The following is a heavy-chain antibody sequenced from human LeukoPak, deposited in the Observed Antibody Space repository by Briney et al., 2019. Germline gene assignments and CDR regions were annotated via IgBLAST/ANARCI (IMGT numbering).Heavy chain of an antibody. CDR3: ARETLGYCSSTSCVNYYYYMDV. CDR1: GFTFSSYW. J-gene: IGHJ6*03. D-gene: IGHD2-2*01. CDR2: IKQDGSEK. V-gene: IGHV3-7*01. Sequence: SGGSLRLSCAASGFTFSSYWMSWVRQAPGKGLEWVANIKQDGSEKYYVDSVKGRFTISRDNAKNSLYLQMNSLRAEDTAVYYCARETLGYCSSTSCVNYYYYMDVWGKGTTVTVSS.